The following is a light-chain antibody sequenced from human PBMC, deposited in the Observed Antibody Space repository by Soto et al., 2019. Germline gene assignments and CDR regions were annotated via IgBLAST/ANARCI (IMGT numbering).Light chain of an antibody. CDR1: QSISSY. V-gene: IGKV1-39*01. Sequence: DIQLTQSPASLSASVGDRVTITCRASQSISSYLTWYQQKPGKAPKLLIYAASSLETGIPSRFSGSGSGTDFTLTISSLQPEDVATYYCQQSYNTPRTFGRGTKVDIK. CDR2: AAS. CDR3: QQSYNTPRT. J-gene: IGKJ1*01.